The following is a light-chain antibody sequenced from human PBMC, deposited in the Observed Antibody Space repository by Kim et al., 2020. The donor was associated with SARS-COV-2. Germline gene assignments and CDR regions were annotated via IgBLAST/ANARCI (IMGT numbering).Light chain of an antibody. CDR3: YSRDSSGDHLV. Sequence: SYELTQDPAVSVALGQTVRITCQGDSLRKYYASWYQQKPGQAPVLVIYGKNNRPSGIPDRFSGSSSGDTVSLTITGAQAEDEADFYCYSRDSSGDHLVFGGGTQLTVL. V-gene: IGLV3-19*01. J-gene: IGLJ2*01. CDR2: GKN. CDR1: SLRKYY.